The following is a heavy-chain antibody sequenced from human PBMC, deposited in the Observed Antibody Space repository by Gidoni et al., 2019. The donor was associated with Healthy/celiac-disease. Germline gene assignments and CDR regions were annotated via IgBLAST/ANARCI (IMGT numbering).Heavy chain of an antibody. CDR3: ARLQISGYSWSGPFDY. CDR2: IIPIFGTA. Sequence: QVQLVQSGAEVKKPGSSVKVSCKASGGTFSSYATSWVRQAPGQGLEWMGGIIPIFGTANYAQKFQGRVTITADESTSTAYMELSSLRSEDTAVYYCARLQISGYSWSGPFDYWGQGTLVTVSS. V-gene: IGHV1-69*01. D-gene: IGHD5-18*01. J-gene: IGHJ4*02. CDR1: GGTFSSYA.